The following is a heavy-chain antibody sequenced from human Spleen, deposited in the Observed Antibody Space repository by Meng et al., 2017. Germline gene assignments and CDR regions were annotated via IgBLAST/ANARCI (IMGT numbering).Heavy chain of an antibody. Sequence: QVQLGQSGSELRKPGAPVKVSCKASGYTFTHYAINWLRQAPGQGLEWMGWIDTNTGNPTYAQGFTGRFVFSLDTSVSTAYLQISSLKADDTAVYYCTRDGYSDCSSTSCFDYWGQGTLVTVSS. CDR2: IDTNTGNP. CDR1: GYTFTHYA. J-gene: IGHJ4*02. D-gene: IGHD2-2*01. CDR3: TRDGYSDCSSTSCFDY. V-gene: IGHV7-4-1*02.